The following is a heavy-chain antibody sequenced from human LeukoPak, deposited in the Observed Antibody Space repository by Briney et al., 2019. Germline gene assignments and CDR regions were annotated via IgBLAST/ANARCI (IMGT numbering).Heavy chain of an antibody. D-gene: IGHD3-16*01. V-gene: IGHV4-59*01. J-gene: IGHJ4*02. CDR1: GGSISSYC. Sequence: ASETLSLTCLVSGGSISSYCRGWIRQPPGKVLEWVGYIYYVGSNKYNPSFKSRASISAATPTNQPSLKLNSVTAADTPVYYWARGFMIPRGGGFDSWGQGTLVTVSS. CDR3: ARGFMIPRGGGFDS. CDR2: IYYVGSN.